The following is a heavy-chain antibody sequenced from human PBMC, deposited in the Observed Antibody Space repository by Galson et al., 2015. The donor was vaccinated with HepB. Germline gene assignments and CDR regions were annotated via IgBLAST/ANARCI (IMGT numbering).Heavy chain of an antibody. CDR3: ARDHTFRGAAVPFDP. V-gene: IGHV7-4-1*02. Sequence: SVKVSCKASGYTFSRYAMNWVRQAPGQGLEWMGWININTGNPTYAQGFRGRLVFSLDTSVSTAYLQIRSLKAEDTAVYYCARDHTFRGAAVPFDPWGQGTLVTVSS. J-gene: IGHJ5*02. CDR1: GYTFSRYA. CDR2: ININTGNP. D-gene: IGHD6-13*01.